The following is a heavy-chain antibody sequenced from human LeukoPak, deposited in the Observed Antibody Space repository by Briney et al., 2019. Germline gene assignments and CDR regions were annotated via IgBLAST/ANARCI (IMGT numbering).Heavy chain of an antibody. J-gene: IGHJ5*02. Sequence: PGGSLRLSCAASGFTFSNYAMSWVRQAPGKGPEWVSSIGGTGTSTYFADSVKGRFTIPRDNSRSTLYIQMNSLRAEDTAVYYCAKGGSCGSASCYSSWFDPWGQGTWVTVSS. CDR1: GFTFSNYA. D-gene: IGHD2-2*01. CDR3: AKGGSCGSASCYSSWFDP. CDR2: IGGTGTST. V-gene: IGHV3-23*01.